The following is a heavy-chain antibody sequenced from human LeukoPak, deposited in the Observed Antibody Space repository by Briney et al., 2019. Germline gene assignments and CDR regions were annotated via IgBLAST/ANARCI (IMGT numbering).Heavy chain of an antibody. CDR2: ISFDGSNK. V-gene: IGHV3-30-3*01. D-gene: IGHD3-22*01. J-gene: IGHJ3*02. Sequence: PGRSLRLSCAASGLTLSSYAMHWVRPAPGKGLEGVAVISFDGSNKYYADSVKGRFTISRDNSKNTLYLQMNSLRAEDTAVYYCARGQAYYYDSSGYYSDAFDIWGQGTMVTVSS. CDR1: GLTLSSYA. CDR3: ARGQAYYYDSSGYYSDAFDI.